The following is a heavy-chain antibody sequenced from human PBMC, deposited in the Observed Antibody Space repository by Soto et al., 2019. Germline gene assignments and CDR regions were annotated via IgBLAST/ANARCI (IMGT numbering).Heavy chain of an antibody. CDR1: GYTFISYG. CDR2: ISAYNGNT. V-gene: IGHV1-18*01. D-gene: IGHD3-22*01. J-gene: IGHJ3*02. CDR3: ARDRKAMIVVAPDAFDI. Sequence: AAAVKDSCKASGYTFISYGISWVRQPPGQEREWMGWISAYNGNTNYAQKLQGRVTMTTDTSTSTAYMELRSLRSDDTAVYYCARDRKAMIVVAPDAFDIWGQGTMVTVSS.